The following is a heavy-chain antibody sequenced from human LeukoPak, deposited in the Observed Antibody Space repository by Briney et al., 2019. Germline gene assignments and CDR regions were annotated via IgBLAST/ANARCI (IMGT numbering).Heavy chain of an antibody. J-gene: IGHJ3*02. CDR2: IYYSGST. CDR1: GGSISSYY. CDR3: ARDGRISGYYYYTDAFDI. V-gene: IGHV4-59*01. Sequence: SETLSLTCTVSGGSISSYYWSWIRQPPGKGLEWIGYIYYSGSTNYNPSLKSRVTISVDTSKNQFSLKLSSVTAADTAVCYCARDGRISGYYYYTDAFDIWGQGTMVTVSS. D-gene: IGHD3-22*01.